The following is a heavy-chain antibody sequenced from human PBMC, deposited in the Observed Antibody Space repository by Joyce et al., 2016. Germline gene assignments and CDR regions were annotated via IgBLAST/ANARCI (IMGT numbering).Heavy chain of an antibody. D-gene: IGHD3-3*01. CDR2: ISCYNVHT. V-gene: IGHV1-18*04. J-gene: IGHJ3*02. CDR3: ARQEYDFWTGADPLDI. Sequence: QCHLVQSGGEVKRPGASVRVSCQASGYSFVSYGIIGVRQAPGQGIEWMGWISCYNVHTKYREKCKGRLALTTDASSSTAYMELRSLRSDDAAVYFCARQEYDFWTGADPLDIWGQGTVVTVSS. CDR1: GYSFVSYG.